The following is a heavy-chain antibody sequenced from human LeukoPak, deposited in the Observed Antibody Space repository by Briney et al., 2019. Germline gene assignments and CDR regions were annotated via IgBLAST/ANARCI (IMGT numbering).Heavy chain of an antibody. CDR3: AKWARDCSSTSCYMRY. Sequence: PGGSLRLSCAASGFTFSSYAMSWVRQAPGKGLEWVSAISGGGGSTYYADSVKGRFTISRDNSKNTLYLQMNSLRAKDTAVYYCAKWARDCSSTSCYMRYWGQGTLVTVSS. V-gene: IGHV3-23*01. J-gene: IGHJ4*02. CDR1: GFTFSSYA. D-gene: IGHD2-2*02. CDR2: ISGGGGST.